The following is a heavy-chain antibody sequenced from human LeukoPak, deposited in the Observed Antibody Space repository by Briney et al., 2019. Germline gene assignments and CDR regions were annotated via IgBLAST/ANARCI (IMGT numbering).Heavy chain of an antibody. CDR1: GYTFSGYY. CDR3: VRDRPHNWFDP. Sequence: ASVKVSCKASGYTFSGYYIHWVRQAPGQGLEWLGLIKPDSGDTNYAQNFRGRVTMTRDTSITTAYMELNRLTSDDTAVYYCVRDRPHNWFDPWGQGTLVTVSS. V-gene: IGHV1-2*02. CDR2: IKPDSGDT. J-gene: IGHJ5*02.